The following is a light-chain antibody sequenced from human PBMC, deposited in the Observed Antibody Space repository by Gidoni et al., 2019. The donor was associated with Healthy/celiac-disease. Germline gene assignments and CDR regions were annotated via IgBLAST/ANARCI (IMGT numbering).Light chain of an antibody. J-gene: IGKJ2*01. CDR1: QSVSSY. CDR2: DAS. Sequence: EIVLTQSPATLSLSPGERATLSCRASQSVSSYLAWYQQKPGQAPRLLIYDASNRATGIPARFSGSWSGTDFTLTISSLEPEDFAVYYCQQRNTFGQGTKLEIK. V-gene: IGKV3-11*01. CDR3: QQRNT.